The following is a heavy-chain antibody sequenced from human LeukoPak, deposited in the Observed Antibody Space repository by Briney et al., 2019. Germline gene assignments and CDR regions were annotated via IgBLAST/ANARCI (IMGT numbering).Heavy chain of an antibody. CDR2: ISPNNGDT. D-gene: IGHD3-10*01. CDR1: GYTFSDNH. V-gene: IGHV1-2*02. Sequence: GASVKVSCKASGYTFSDNHMYWIRQAPGQGLECMGWISPNNGDTNYAQKFQGRITMTGDTSISTGYMELSSLRSDDTAVYYCARVGGFGELSWGQGTLVTVSS. J-gene: IGHJ4*02. CDR3: ARVGGFGELS.